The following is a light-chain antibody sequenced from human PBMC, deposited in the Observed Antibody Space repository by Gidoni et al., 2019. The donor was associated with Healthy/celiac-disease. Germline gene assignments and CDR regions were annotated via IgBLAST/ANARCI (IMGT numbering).Light chain of an antibody. Sequence: EIVMTQSPATLSVSPGERATLACRARQRVSSNLALYQQKPGQAPRLLIYGASTMATGIPARFSGSGSGTEFTLTISSLQSEDFAVYYCQQYNNWPPITFGQGTRLEIK. J-gene: IGKJ5*01. CDR3: QQYNNWPPIT. CDR2: GAS. V-gene: IGKV3-15*01. CDR1: QRVSSN.